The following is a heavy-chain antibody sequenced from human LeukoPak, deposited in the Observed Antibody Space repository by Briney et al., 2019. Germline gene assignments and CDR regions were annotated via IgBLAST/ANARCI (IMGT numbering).Heavy chain of an antibody. D-gene: IGHD4-23*01. V-gene: IGHV4-59*08. CDR1: GGSISSYY. J-gene: IGHJ4*02. CDR3: ARLLGYGGNSD. Sequence: PSETLSLTCTVSGGSISSYYWNWIRQPPGKGREWIGYIYYSGSTNYNPSLKSRVTISVDTSKNQFSLKLSSVTAADTAVYYCARLLGYGGNSDWGQGTLVTVSS. CDR2: IYYSGST.